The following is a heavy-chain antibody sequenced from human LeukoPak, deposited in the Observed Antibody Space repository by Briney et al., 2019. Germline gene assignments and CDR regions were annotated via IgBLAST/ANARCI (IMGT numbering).Heavy chain of an antibody. D-gene: IGHD6-19*01. CDR2: MNPNSGNT. J-gene: IGHJ3*02. V-gene: IGHV1-8*01. CDR3: ASIYSSGWYGDAFDI. CDR1: GYTFTSYD. Sequence: ASVKVSCKASGYTFTSYDINWARQATGQGLEWMGWMNPNSGNTGYAQKFQGRVTMTRNTSISTAYMELSSLRSEDTAVYYCASIYSSGWYGDAFDIWGQGTMVTVSS.